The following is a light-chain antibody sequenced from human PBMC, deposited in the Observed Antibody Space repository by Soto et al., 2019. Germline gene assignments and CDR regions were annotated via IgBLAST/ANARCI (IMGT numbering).Light chain of an antibody. CDR3: QYYDSILSGDV. CDR1: SSNIGAGYD. V-gene: IGLV1-40*01. J-gene: IGLJ1*01. Sequence: QSVLTQPPSVSGAPGQRVTISCTGSSSNIGAGYDVHWYQQLPGTAPKLLIYGNSNRPSGVPDRFSGSKSGTSASLAITGLQDEDAADYYYQYYDSILSGDVFGTGTKVTVL. CDR2: GNS.